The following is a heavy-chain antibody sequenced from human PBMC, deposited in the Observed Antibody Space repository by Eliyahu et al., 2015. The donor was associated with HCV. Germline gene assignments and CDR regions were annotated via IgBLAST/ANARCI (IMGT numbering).Heavy chain of an antibody. J-gene: IGHJ3*02. CDR2: IKQDGSEK. V-gene: IGHV3-7*01. CDR1: GFTFSSYW. D-gene: IGHD3-22*01. CDR3: ARDQGIGYYYDSRASDDAFDI. Sequence: EVQLVESGGGLVQPGGSLRLSCAASGFTFSSYWMSWFRQAPGKGLEWVANIKQDGSEKYYVDSVKGRFTISRDNAKNSLYLQMNSLRAEDTAVYYCARDQGIGYYYDSRASDDAFDIWGQGTMVTVSS.